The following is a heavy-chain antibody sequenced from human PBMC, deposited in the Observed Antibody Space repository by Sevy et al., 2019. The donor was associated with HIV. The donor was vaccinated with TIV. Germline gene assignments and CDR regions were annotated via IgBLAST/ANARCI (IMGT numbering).Heavy chain of an antibody. D-gene: IGHD6-13*01. J-gene: IGHJ6*03. CDR3: ASGSSTWYNYYYYMDV. CDR2: IDPYTGDT. Sequence: ASVKVSCKASGFTFTGYKIYWVRQAPGQGLEWMGWIDPYTGDTNYARNFKGRVTMTRDTSINTAYMELSRLRSEDTAMYYCASGSSTWYNYYYYMDVWGKGTTVTVSS. CDR1: GFTFTGYK. V-gene: IGHV1-2*02.